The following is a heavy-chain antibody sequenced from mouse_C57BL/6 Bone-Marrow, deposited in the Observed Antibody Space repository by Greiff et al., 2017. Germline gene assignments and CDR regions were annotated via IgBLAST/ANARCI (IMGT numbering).Heavy chain of an antibody. CDR2: IYPGSGNT. CDR1: GYSFTSYY. V-gene: IGHV1-66*01. Sequence: VQLQQSGPELVKPGASVKISCKASGYSFTSYYIHWVKQRPGQGLEWIGWIYPGSGNTTYNEKFKGKATLTADTSSSPAYMQLSSLTSEDSAVYYCARGPGFYFDYWGQGTTLTVSS. J-gene: IGHJ2*01. CDR3: ARGPGFYFDY.